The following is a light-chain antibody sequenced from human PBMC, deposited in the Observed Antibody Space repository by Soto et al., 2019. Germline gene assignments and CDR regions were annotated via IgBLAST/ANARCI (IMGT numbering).Light chain of an antibody. J-gene: IGLJ2*01. Sequence: QSVLTQPASVSGSPGQSITXXXXGTSXXVXGYNYVSWYQQHPGKAPKLMIYDVSNRPSGVSNRFSGSKSGNTASLTISGLQSEDEADYYCSSYXSXSTVVFGGGTKLTVL. CDR3: SSYXSXSTVV. CDR1: SXXVXGYNY. CDR2: DVS. V-gene: IGLV2-14*01.